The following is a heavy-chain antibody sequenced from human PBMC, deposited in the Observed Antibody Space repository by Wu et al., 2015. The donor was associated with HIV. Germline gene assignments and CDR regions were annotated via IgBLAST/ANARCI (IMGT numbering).Heavy chain of an antibody. V-gene: IGHV1-69*05. CDR1: GGTFSSYA. CDR2: IIPIFGTA. Sequence: QVQLVQSGAEVKKPGSSVKVSCKASGGTFSSYAISWVRQAPGQGLKWMGGIIPIFGTANYAQKFQGRVTITTDESTSTAYMELSSLRSEDTAVYYCAGGYRDGYNYRGAYVVLNLWGQGTLVTVSS. J-gene: IGHJ4*02. D-gene: IGHD5-24*01. CDR3: AGGYRDGYNYRGAYVVLNL.